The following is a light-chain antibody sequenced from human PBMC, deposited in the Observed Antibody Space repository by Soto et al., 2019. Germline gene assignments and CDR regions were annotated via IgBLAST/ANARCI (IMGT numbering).Light chain of an antibody. V-gene: IGLV2-14*03. J-gene: IGLJ2*01. CDR1: RSDIGGYHY. CDR3: SSYTTISTVI. Sequence: QSALTQPASVSGSPGQSITISCTGTRSDIGGYHYVSWYQQHPGKVPKLIIYDVSNRPSGVSNRFSGSKSANTASLTISGLQAEDEADYYCSSYTTISTVIFGGGTKLTFL. CDR2: DVS.